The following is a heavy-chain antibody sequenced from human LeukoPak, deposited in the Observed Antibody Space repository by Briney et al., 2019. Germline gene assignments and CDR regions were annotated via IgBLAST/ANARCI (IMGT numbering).Heavy chain of an antibody. J-gene: IGHJ4*02. D-gene: IGHD3-9*01. Sequence: PGGSLRLSCAASGFTFSSYSMNWVRQAPGKGLEWVSYISSSSSTIYYADSVKGRFTISRDNAKNSLYLQMNSLRAEDTAVYYCAGAGGILRYFDWLYPFDYWGQGTLVTVSS. CDR1: GFTFSSYS. CDR3: AGAGGILRYFDWLYPFDY. V-gene: IGHV3-48*01. CDR2: ISSSSSTI.